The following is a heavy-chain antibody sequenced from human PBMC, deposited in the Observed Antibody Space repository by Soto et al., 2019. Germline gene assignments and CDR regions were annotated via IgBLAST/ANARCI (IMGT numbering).Heavy chain of an antibody. CDR1: VGSVSISTYY. CDR3: ARHTWGRQRGWFDP. J-gene: IGHJ5*02. Sequence: QLQLQESGPGLVKPSETLSLTCTVSVGSVSISTYYWGWVRQPLGQGLEWIGSIYYSGTAFHNPYLKSRVPISVDTSKNQFSLKLTSVTAADTAVYYCARHTWGRQRGWFDPWGQGTLVIVSS. V-gene: IGHV4-39*01. D-gene: IGHD2-2*01. CDR2: IYYSGTA.